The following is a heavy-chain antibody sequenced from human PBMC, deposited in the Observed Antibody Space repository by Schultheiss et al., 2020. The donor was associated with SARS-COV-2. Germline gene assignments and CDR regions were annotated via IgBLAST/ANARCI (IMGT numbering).Heavy chain of an antibody. V-gene: IGHV4-59*08. J-gene: IGHJ4*02. CDR1: GGSISSYY. Sequence: SQTLSLTCTVSGGSISSYYWSWIRQPPGKGLEWIGYIYYSGSTNYNPSLKSRVTISVDTSKNQFSLKLSSVTAADTAVYYCASDSSGYYRFDYWGQGTLVTVSS. CDR3: ASDSSGYYRFDY. D-gene: IGHD3-22*01. CDR2: IYYSGST.